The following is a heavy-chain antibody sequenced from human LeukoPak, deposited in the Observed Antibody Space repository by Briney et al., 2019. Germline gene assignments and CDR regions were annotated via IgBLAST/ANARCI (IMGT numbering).Heavy chain of an antibody. CDR3: ARGNQYCSSTSCSFFDY. J-gene: IGHJ4*02. Sequence: GASVKVSCKASGYTFTSYDINWVRQATGQGLEWMGWMNPNSGNTGYAQKFQGRVTITRNTSMSTAYMELSSLRSEDTAVYYCARGNQYCSSTSCSFFDYWGQGTLVTVSS. CDR2: MNPNSGNT. V-gene: IGHV1-8*03. D-gene: IGHD2-2*01. CDR1: GYTFTSYD.